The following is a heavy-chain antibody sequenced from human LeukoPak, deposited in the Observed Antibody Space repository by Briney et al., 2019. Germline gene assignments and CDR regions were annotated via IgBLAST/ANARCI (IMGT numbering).Heavy chain of an antibody. D-gene: IGHD5-12*01. V-gene: IGHV1-24*01. CDR2: FDPEDGET. CDR1: GYTLTELS. CDR3: ATVSGYDRDFDY. Sequence: GASVQVSCKVSGYTLTELSMHWVRQAPGKGLEWMGGFDPEDGETIYAQKFQGRVTMTEDTSTDTAYMELSSLRSEDTAVYYCATVSGYDRDFDYWGQGTLVTVSS. J-gene: IGHJ4*02.